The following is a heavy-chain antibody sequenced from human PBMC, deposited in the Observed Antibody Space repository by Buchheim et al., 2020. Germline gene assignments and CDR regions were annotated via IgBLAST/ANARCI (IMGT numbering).Heavy chain of an antibody. V-gene: IGHV3-30*04. Sequence: QVQLVESGGGVVQPGRSLRLSCAASGFTFSSYAMHWVRQAPGKGLEWVAVISYDGSNKYYADSVKGRFTISRDNSKNTLYLQMNSLRAEDTAVYYCARDSESLFGVVIPRMICDYWGQGTL. CDR2: ISYDGSNK. CDR3: ARDSESLFGVVIPRMICDY. J-gene: IGHJ4*02. D-gene: IGHD3-3*01. CDR1: GFTFSSYA.